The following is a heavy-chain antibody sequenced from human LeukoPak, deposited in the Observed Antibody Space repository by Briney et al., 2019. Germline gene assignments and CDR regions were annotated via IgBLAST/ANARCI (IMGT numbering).Heavy chain of an antibody. Sequence: GGSLRLSCAASGFTVSSNYMSWDRQAPGKGLEWVSVIYSGGSTYYADSVKGRFTISRHNSKNTLYLQMNSLRAEDTAVYYCAARYYDILTGYYISDYWGQGTLVTVSS. CDR1: GFTVSSNY. CDR3: AARYYDILTGYYISDY. CDR2: IYSGGST. J-gene: IGHJ4*02. D-gene: IGHD3-9*01. V-gene: IGHV3-53*04.